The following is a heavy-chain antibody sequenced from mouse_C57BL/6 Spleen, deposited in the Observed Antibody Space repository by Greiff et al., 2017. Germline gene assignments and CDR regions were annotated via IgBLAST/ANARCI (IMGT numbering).Heavy chain of an antibody. CDR3: AREGYDSPYYDY. CDR1: GYTFTDYY. CDR2: IYPGSGNT. D-gene: IGHD2-3*01. Sequence: QVQLQQSGAELVRPGASVKLSCKASGYTFTDYYINWVKQRPGQGLDWIARIYPGSGNTYYNEKFKGKATLTAEKSSSTAYMQLSSLTSEDSAVYFCAREGYDSPYYDYWGQGTTLTVSS. V-gene: IGHV1-76*01. J-gene: IGHJ2*01.